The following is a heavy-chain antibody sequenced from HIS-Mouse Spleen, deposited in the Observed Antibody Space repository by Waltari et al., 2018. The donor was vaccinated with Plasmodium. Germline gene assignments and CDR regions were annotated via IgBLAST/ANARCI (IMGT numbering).Heavy chain of an antibody. Sequence: QVQLVQSGAEVKKPGASVKVSCTASGYTFTGSYLHCVRQAPGPGLEWMGCINPNSGGTNYEQKFQGRVTMTRDTSISTAYMELSRLRSDDTAVYYCARVLGYKAAAGTFVEYFQHWGQGTLVTVSS. J-gene: IGHJ1*01. D-gene: IGHD6-13*01. CDR1: GYTFTGSY. CDR3: ARVLGYKAAAGTFVEYFQH. CDR2: INPNSGGT. V-gene: IGHV1-2*02.